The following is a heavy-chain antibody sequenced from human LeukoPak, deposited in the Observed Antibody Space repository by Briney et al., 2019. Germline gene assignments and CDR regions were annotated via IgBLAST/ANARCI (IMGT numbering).Heavy chain of an antibody. Sequence: GGSLRLSCAASGFTFSNYAMTWVRQAPGKGLEWVSAISGSGGSTYYADSVKGRFTISRDNSKNTVSLQMNSLRAEDTALYYCAKELPSATTRGRFDYWGQGTLVTVSS. J-gene: IGHJ4*02. CDR3: AKELPSATTRGRFDY. V-gene: IGHV3-23*01. CDR2: ISGSGGST. D-gene: IGHD1-14*01. CDR1: GFTFSNYA.